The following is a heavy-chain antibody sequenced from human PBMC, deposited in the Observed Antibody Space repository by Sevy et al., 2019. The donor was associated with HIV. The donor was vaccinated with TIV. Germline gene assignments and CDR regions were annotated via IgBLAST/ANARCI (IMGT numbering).Heavy chain of an antibody. CDR3: ARDSAVVPRALVY. V-gene: IGHV4-59*01. D-gene: IGHD2-21*01. CDR2: LYYSGGI. J-gene: IGHJ4*02. Sequence: ETLSLTCNVSGDSISSYFWSWFRQPPGQGLEWIGYLYYSGGIEYNPSLRSRVTISVDTSKKHFSMKLRSVTAADTAMYYCARDSAVVPRALVYWGQGTLVTVSS. CDR1: GDSISSYF.